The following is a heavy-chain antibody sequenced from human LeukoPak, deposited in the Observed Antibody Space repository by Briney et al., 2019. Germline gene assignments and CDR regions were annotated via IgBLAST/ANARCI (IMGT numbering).Heavy chain of an antibody. CDR3: ARDGYNPVAFDI. CDR1: GYSIGNCYF. CDR2: IYRTGTT. V-gene: IGHV4-38-2*02. J-gene: IGHJ3*02. D-gene: IGHD5-24*01. Sequence: SETLSLTCTVSGYSIGNCYFWGWIRPPPGKGLEWIGNIYRTGTTFYNPSLQSRLSISVDTSKNTFSLNLKSVTAADTAVYYCARDGYNPVAFDIWGQGTVVTVSS.